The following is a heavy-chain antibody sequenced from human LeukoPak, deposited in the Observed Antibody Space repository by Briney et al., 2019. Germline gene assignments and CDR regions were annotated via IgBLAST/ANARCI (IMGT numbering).Heavy chain of an antibody. CDR3: AREGCSSTSCYLGAFDI. CDR2: INHSGST. CDR1: GGSFSGYY. J-gene: IGHJ3*02. Sequence: SETLSLTCAVYGGSFSGYYWSWIRQPPGRGLEWIGEINHSGSTNYNPSLKSRVTLSVDTSKNQFSLKLSSVTAADTAVYYCAREGCSSTSCYLGAFDIWGQGTMVTVSS. V-gene: IGHV4-34*01. D-gene: IGHD2-2*01.